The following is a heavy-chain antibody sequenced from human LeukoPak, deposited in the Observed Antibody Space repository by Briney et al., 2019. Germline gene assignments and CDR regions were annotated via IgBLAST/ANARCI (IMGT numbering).Heavy chain of an antibody. J-gene: IGHJ4*02. Sequence: GGSLRLSCAASGFTFSSYSMNWVRQAPGKGLEWVSYISSSSSTIYYADSVKGRFTISRDNAKNSLYLQMNSLRAEDTAVYYRARSHFASYYDSSGYYSWGQGTLVTVSS. CDR3: ARSHFASYYDSSGYYS. CDR1: GFTFSSYS. D-gene: IGHD3-22*01. V-gene: IGHV3-48*01. CDR2: ISSSSSTI.